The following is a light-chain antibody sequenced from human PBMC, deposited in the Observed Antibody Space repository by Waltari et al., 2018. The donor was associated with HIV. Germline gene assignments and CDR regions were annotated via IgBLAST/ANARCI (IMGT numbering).Light chain of an antibody. CDR3: QQYKGYPLT. CDR2: AAS. V-gene: IGKV1-16*02. J-gene: IGKJ5*01. Sequence: DIQMTQSPSSLSASVGDRVTITCRASHDISNYLAWFQQKPGEAPKSLIYAASTLQSGVPSKFRDSGSETYFTLTINSLQSEDSATYYCQQYKGYPLTFGQGTRLEIK. CDR1: HDISNY.